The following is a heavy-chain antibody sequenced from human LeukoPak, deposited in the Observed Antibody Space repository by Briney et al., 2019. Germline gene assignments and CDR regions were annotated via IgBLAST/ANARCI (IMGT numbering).Heavy chain of an antibody. Sequence: SETLSLTCAVYGGSFSGYYWSWIRQPPGKGLEWIGSIYYSGSTYYNPSLKSRVTISVDTSKNQFSLKLSSVTAADTAVYYCARGAADAEGYYFDYWGQGTLVTVSS. V-gene: IGHV4-34*01. D-gene: IGHD2-15*01. CDR3: ARGAADAEGYYFDY. CDR2: IYYSGST. J-gene: IGHJ4*02. CDR1: GGSFSGYY.